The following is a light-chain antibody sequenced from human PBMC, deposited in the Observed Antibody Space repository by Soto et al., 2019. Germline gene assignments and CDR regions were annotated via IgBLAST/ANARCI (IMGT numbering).Light chain of an antibody. Sequence: QSALTQPASVSGSPGQSISISCTGTSSDVGGYNYVSWYQQHPGKAPRLMIYDVSNRPSGVSYRFSGSKSGNTASLASSGLQAEDEADYYCTSYTTSTTLVFGGGTKVTVL. CDR1: SSDVGGYNY. V-gene: IGLV2-14*03. CDR2: DVS. J-gene: IGLJ2*01. CDR3: TSYTTSTTLV.